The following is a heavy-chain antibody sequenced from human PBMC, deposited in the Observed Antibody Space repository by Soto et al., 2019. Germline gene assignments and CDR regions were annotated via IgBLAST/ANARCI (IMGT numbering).Heavy chain of an antibody. D-gene: IGHD2-8*02. Sequence: EVQLVESGGGLVKPGGSLRLSCAASGFTFSSYSMNWVRQAPGKGLEWVSAISSSSRYIYYADSVKGLFTISRGKAKKSLCLQMNSLRAEDTAVYYCARGSWSFDYWGQGTLVTVSS. V-gene: IGHV3-21*01. CDR3: ARGSWSFDY. CDR1: GFTFSSYS. J-gene: IGHJ4*02. CDR2: ISSSSRYI.